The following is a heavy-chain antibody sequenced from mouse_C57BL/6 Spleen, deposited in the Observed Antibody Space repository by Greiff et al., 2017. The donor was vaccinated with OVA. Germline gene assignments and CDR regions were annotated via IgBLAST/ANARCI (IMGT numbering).Heavy chain of an antibody. CDR1: GFTFSDYY. D-gene: IGHD6-1*01. CDR2: INYDGSST. CDR3: AREGRDGYFDV. J-gene: IGHJ1*03. V-gene: IGHV5-16*01. Sequence: EVQRVESEGGLVQPGSSMKLSCTASGFTFSDYYMAWVRQVPEKGLEWVANINYDGSSTYYLDSLKGRFIISRDNAKNILYLQMSSLKSEDTATYYCAREGRDGYFDVWGTGTTVTVSS.